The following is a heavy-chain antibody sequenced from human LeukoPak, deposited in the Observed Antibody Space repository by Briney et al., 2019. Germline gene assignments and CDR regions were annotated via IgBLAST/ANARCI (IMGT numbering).Heavy chain of an antibody. CDR2: IIPIFGTA. V-gene: IGHV1-69*13. D-gene: IGHD2-2*01. Sequence: ASVKVSCKASGYTFTSYDINWVRQATGQGLEWMGGIIPIFGTANYAQKFQGRVTITADESTSTAYMELSSLRSEDTAVYYCARDFVVVPAAIVNWFDPWGQGTLVTVSS. CDR1: GYTFTSYD. J-gene: IGHJ5*02. CDR3: ARDFVVVPAAIVNWFDP.